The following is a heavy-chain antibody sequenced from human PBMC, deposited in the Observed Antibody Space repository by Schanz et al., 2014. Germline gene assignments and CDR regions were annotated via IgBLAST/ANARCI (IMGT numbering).Heavy chain of an antibody. D-gene: IGHD2-15*01. CDR3: ARVRYCSGDRCYQDSWFDP. V-gene: IGHV1-3*01. CDR1: GYSFISHA. CDR2: INAANGNT. J-gene: IGHJ5*02. Sequence: QVQLVQSGAEAKKPGASVKVSCKASGYSFISHAIHWVRQAPGQRLEWMGWINAANGNTRYSQKFQGRVTITRDTSVSTAYMELSSLRSEDTAVYYCARVRYCSGDRCYQDSWFDPWGQGTLVIVSS.